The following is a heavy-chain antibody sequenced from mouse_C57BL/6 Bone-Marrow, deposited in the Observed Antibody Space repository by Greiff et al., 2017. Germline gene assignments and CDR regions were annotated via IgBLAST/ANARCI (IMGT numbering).Heavy chain of an antibody. Sequence: EVMLVESGGGLVQPGGSMKLSCAASGFTFSDAWMDWVRQSPEKGLEWVAEIRNKANNHATYYAESVKGRFTISRDDSKSSVYLQMNSLRAEDTGIYYCTAGYGYDYDGVDYWGQGTTLTVSS. CDR3: TAGYGYDYDGVDY. D-gene: IGHD2-4*01. CDR1: GFTFSDAW. V-gene: IGHV6-6*01. CDR2: IRNKANNHAT. J-gene: IGHJ2*01.